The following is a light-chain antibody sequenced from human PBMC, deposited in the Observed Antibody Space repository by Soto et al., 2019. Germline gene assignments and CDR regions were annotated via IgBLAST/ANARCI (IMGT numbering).Light chain of an antibody. V-gene: IGLV2-23*02. CDR1: SSDVGSYNL. Sequence: QSALTQPGSVSGSPGQSITISCTGTSSDVGSYNLVSWYQQHPGKAPKLMIYEVSKRPSGVSNRFSGSKSGNTASLTISGLQAEDEAGYYCCSYAGSSTFYVFGTGTKVTVL. CDR2: EVS. CDR3: CSYAGSSTFYV. J-gene: IGLJ1*01.